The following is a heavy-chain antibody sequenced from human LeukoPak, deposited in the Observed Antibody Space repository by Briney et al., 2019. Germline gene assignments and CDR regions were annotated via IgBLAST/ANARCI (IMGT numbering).Heavy chain of an antibody. CDR1: GFTFSSYA. V-gene: IGHV3-23*01. CDR3: ARARGLGYGDDVRWFDP. D-gene: IGHD4-17*01. Sequence: GGSLRLSCAASGFTFSSYAMSWVRQAPGKGLEWVSAISGSGGSTYYADSVKGRFTISRDNAKNTLYLQMNSLRAEDTAVYYCARARGLGYGDDVRWFDPWGQGTLVTVSS. CDR2: ISGSGGST. J-gene: IGHJ5*02.